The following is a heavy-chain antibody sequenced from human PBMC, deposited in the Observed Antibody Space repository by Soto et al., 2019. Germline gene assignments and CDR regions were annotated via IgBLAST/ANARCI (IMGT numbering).Heavy chain of an antibody. CDR1: GFVFSSYD. D-gene: IGHD3-3*01. J-gene: IGHJ4*02. CDR2: ISNDGSNK. V-gene: IGHV3-30*18. Sequence: GGSLRLSCAVSGFVFSSYDMHWVRQAPGKGLEWVAVISNDGSNKDYADSVKGRFTISRDNSKITLYLQMNGLRAEDTAVYYCAKGKTIFGVVVVSEYWGQGTLVTFSS. CDR3: AKGKTIFGVVVVSEY.